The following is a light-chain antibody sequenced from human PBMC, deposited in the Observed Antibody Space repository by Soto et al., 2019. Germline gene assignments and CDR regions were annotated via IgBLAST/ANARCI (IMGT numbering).Light chain of an antibody. V-gene: IGKV2-28*01. Sequence: DIVMTQFPLSLPVTPGEPASISCTSRQSLLNSNGNNYLDRYLQKPGQSPQLLIHLGSKRASGVPDRFSASGSGTSFTLKIIRVEAEDVGVYDCMQARRNLWTFGQGTKVEIK. CDR2: LGS. CDR1: QSLLNSNGNNY. J-gene: IGKJ1*01. CDR3: MQARRNLWT.